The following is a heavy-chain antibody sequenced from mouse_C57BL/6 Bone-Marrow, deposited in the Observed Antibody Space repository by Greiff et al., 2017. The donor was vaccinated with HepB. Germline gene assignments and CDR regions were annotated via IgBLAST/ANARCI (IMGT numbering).Heavy chain of an antibody. J-gene: IGHJ4*01. CDR1: GYSFTSYY. Sequence: QVQLQQSGPELVKPGASVKISCKASGYSFTSYYIHWVKQRPGQGLEWIGWIYPGSGNTKYNEKFKGKATLTADTSSSTAYMQLSSLTSEDSAVYYCARHHYYYAMDYWGQGTSVTVSS. CDR2: IYPGSGNT. V-gene: IGHV1-66*01. CDR3: ARHHYYYAMDY.